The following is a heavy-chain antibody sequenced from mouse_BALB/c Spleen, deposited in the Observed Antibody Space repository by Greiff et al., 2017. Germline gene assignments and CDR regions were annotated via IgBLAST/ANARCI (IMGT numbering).Heavy chain of an antibody. J-gene: IGHJ3*01. CDR1: GYTFTDYN. CDR2: IYPYNGGT. D-gene: IGHD2-4*01. Sequence: VQLQQSGPELVKPGASVKISCKASGYTFTDYNMHWVKQSHGKSLEWIGYIYPYNGGTGYNQKFKSKATLTVDNSSSTAYMELRSLTSEDSAVYYCAVYYDYDGVGFAYWGQGTLVTVSA. CDR3: AVYYDYDGVGFAY. V-gene: IGHV1S29*02.